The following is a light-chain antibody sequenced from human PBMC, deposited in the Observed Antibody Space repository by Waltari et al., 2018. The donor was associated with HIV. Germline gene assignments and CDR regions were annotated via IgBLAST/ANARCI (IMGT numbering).Light chain of an antibody. Sequence: QSVLTQPPSVSGAPGQRVTIPCTGSSSNIGAGSDVPWYQQLPGTAPKVLIYGNTNRPSGVPDRFSGSKSGTSASLAITGLQAEDEADYYCQSYDSSLSGFVVFGGGTKVTVL. J-gene: IGLJ2*01. CDR1: SSNIGAGSD. CDR3: QSYDSSLSGFVV. V-gene: IGLV1-40*01. CDR2: GNT.